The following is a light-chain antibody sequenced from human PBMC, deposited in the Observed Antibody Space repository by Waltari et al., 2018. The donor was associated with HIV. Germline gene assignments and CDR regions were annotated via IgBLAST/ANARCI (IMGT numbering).Light chain of an antibody. CDR3: SSSRV. CDR1: RSDVGGYNY. J-gene: IGLJ3*02. Sequence: QSALTQPPSASGSPGQSVTISCPGTRSDVGGYNYVSWYQQHPGKAPKLMIYEVSKRPSGVPDRFSGSKSGNTASLTVSGLQAEDEADYYCSSSRVFGGGTKLTVL. CDR2: EVS. V-gene: IGLV2-8*01.